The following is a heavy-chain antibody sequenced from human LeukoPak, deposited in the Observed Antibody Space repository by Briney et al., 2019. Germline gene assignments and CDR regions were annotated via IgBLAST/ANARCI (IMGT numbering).Heavy chain of an antibody. CDR3: AKDHGSGYFDY. Sequence: GGSLRLSCAASGFTFRDYYMSWIRQAPGKGLEWISYISSSGSTIYYADSVKGRFTISRDNSKNTLYLQMNSLRAEDTAVYYCAKDHGSGYFDYWGQGTLVTVSS. D-gene: IGHD2-15*01. V-gene: IGHV3-11*01. CDR2: ISSSGSTI. J-gene: IGHJ4*02. CDR1: GFTFRDYY.